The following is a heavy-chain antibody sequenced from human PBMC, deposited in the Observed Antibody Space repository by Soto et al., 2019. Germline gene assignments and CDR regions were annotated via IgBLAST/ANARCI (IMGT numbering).Heavy chain of an antibody. CDR2: ISAYNGNT. Sequence: QVQLVQSGAEVKKPGASVKVSCKASGYTFTSYGINWVRQAPGQGLEWMGWISAYNGNTNYAQKLQGRVTMTTDTSTSPAYMELRSLRTDDTAVYYCARVAGGIQLWTYYFDYWGQGTLVTVSS. CDR1: GYTFTSYG. V-gene: IGHV1-18*01. J-gene: IGHJ4*02. CDR3: ARVAGGIQLWTYYFDY. D-gene: IGHD5-18*01.